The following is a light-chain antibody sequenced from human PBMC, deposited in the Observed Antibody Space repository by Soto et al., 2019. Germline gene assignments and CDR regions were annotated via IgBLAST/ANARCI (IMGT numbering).Light chain of an antibody. CDR2: LNSDGSH. CDR1: SGHSSYA. Sequence: QLVLTQSPSASVSLGASVKLTCTLSSGHSSYAIAWHQQQPEKGPRYLMKLNSDGSHSKGDGIPDRFSGSSSGAERYLTISGLQSEDEADYYCQTWGTGIQVFGGGTKLTVL. CDR3: QTWGTGIQV. J-gene: IGLJ3*02. V-gene: IGLV4-69*01.